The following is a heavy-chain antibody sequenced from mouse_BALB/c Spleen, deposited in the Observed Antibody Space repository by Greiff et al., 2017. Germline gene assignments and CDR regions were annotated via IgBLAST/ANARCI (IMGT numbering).Heavy chain of an antibody. J-gene: IGHJ4*01. Sequence: VMLVESGPGLVAPSQSLSITCTVSGFSLTSYGVHWVRQPPGKGLEWLGVIWAGGSPNYNSALMSRLSISKDNSKSQVFLKMNSLQADDTAMYYCARDDTTATDAMDYWGQGTAVTVSS. CDR2: IWAGGSP. D-gene: IGHD1-2*01. V-gene: IGHV2-9*02. CDR1: GFSLTSYG. CDR3: ARDDTTATDAMDY.